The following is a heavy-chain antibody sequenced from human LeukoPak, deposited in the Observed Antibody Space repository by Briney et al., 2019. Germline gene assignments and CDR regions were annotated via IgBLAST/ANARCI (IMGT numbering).Heavy chain of an antibody. D-gene: IGHD3-10*01. CDR2: IKQDGSEI. J-gene: IGHJ3*01. Sequence: GGSLRLSCAASGFTFSSYWMIWVRQAPGKGLEWVATIKQDGSEIYYVASVTGRFIISRDNAKKSLYLQMNSLRAEDTAAYYCARGNRAPGAFDVWGQGTLVTVSS. V-gene: IGHV3-7*01. CDR1: GFTFSSYW. CDR3: ARGNRAPGAFDV.